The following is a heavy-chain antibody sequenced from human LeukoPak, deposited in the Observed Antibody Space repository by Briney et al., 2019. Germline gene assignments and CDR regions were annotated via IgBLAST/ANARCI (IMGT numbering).Heavy chain of an antibody. CDR3: ARVDYYDSSAYPPFDF. V-gene: IGHV3-48*03. J-gene: IGHJ4*02. D-gene: IGHD3-22*01. Sequence: GGSLRLSCAASEFTFSSYEMNWVRLAPGKGLEWVSYISSSSTTIYYADSVKGRFTISRDNAKNSLYLQMNSLRGEDTAVYYCARVDYYDSSAYPPFDFWGQGTLVTVSS. CDR1: EFTFSSYE. CDR2: ISSSSTTI.